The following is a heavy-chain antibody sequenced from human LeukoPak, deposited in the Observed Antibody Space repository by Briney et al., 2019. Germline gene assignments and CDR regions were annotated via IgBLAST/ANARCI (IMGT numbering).Heavy chain of an antibody. J-gene: IGHJ4*02. V-gene: IGHV1-46*01. D-gene: IGHD3-22*01. Sequence: ASVKVSCKASGYTFTSYYMHWVRQAPGQGLEWMAIINPSGGSTSYAQKFQGRVTMTRDTSTSTVYMELSSLRSEDRAVYYCARDSRPSYDSSGYYYPGDYWGQGTLVTVSS. CDR1: GYTFTSYY. CDR2: INPSGGST. CDR3: ARDSRPSYDSSGYYYPGDY.